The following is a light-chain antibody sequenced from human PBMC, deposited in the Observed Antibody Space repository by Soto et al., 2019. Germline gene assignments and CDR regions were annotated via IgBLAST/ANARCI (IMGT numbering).Light chain of an antibody. Sequence: EIVMTQSPATLSVSPGERATLSCRASQSVSSNLAWYQQKPGQAPRLLIYGASTRATGIPARFSGSGSGTXXXXXXXXXXXXXFAVYXXXXYNNWPPWTFGQGTKVEIK. CDR1: QSVSSN. V-gene: IGKV3-15*01. CDR2: GAS. CDR3: XXYNNWPPWT. J-gene: IGKJ1*01.